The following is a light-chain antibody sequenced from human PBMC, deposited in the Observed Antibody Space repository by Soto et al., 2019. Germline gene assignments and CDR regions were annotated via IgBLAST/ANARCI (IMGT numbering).Light chain of an antibody. CDR1: QSVSTK. CDR3: QQYYDWPLWT. Sequence: EIVMTQSPGTLSVSPGERATLSCRASQSVSTKLAWYQQKPGQAPRLLIYGASTGATGIPARFSGSGSGTEFTLTISSLQSEDFAVYYCQQYYDWPLWTFGQGTKV. V-gene: IGKV3-15*01. CDR2: GAS. J-gene: IGKJ1*01.